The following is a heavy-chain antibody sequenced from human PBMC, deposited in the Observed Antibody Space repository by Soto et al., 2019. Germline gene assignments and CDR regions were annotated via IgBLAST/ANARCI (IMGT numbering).Heavy chain of an antibody. J-gene: IGHJ4*02. CDR2: IYWDDDK. Sequence: QITLKESGPTLVKPTQTLTLTCSFSGFSLSTIGVGVGWVRQPPGKALEWLSLIYWDDDKRYRPSLKSRLKINKDTTKKLVVLTSTNMDPLDTATYYCAHIRFDYGLERHFDCWGQGTLVTVSS. V-gene: IGHV2-5*02. CDR3: AHIRFDYGLERHFDC. CDR1: GFSLSTIGVG. D-gene: IGHD3-16*01.